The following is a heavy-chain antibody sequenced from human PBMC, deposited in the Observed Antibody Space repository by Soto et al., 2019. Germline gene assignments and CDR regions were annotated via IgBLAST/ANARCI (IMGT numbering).Heavy chain of an antibody. CDR1: GGSISSGGYY. J-gene: IGHJ5*02. Sequence: SETLSLTCTVSGGSISSGGYYWSWIRQHPGKGLEWIGYIYYSGSTYYNPSLKSRVTISVDTSKNQFSLKLSSVTAADTAVYYCARGFLSSPNWFDPWGQGTLVTVSS. D-gene: IGHD3-3*01. V-gene: IGHV4-31*03. CDR2: IYYSGST. CDR3: ARGFLSSPNWFDP.